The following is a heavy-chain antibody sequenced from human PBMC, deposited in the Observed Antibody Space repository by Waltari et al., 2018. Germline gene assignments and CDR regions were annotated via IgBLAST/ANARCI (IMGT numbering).Heavy chain of an antibody. CDR3: ARGKERGLGVAIYYYYYGMDV. CDR2: SYHSGST. J-gene: IGHJ6*02. D-gene: IGHD2-15*01. V-gene: IGHV4-4*02. Sequence: QVQLQESGPGLVKPSGTLSLTCAVSGGSISSSNWCSWFLQPPGKGLEWIGESYHSGSTNYNHDLKSRITILAEKSKNQISQKPSAGTAADTAVYYCARGKERGLGVAIYYYYYGMDVWGQGTTDTVSS. CDR1: GGSISSSNW.